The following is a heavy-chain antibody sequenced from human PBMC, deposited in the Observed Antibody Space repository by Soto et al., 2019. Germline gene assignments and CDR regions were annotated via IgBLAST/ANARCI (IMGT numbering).Heavy chain of an antibody. J-gene: IGHJ6*02. V-gene: IGHV3-30*19. D-gene: IGHD4-17*01. CDR1: GFTFSSYG. Sequence: GGSLRLSCAASGFTFSSYGMHWVRQAPGKGLEWVAVISYDGSNKYYADSVKGRFTISRDNSKNTLYLQMNSLRAEDTAVYYCARDIRAYYGDEPGYYYYYGMDVWGQGTTVTVSS. CDR2: ISYDGSNK. CDR3: ARDIRAYYGDEPGYYYYYGMDV.